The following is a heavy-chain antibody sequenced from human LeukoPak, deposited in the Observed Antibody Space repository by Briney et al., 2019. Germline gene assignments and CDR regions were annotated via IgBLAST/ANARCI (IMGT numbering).Heavy chain of an antibody. CDR2: IYYSGST. J-gene: IGHJ4*02. D-gene: IGHD3-22*01. Sequence: SETLSLTCTVSGGSISSSSYYWGWIRQPPGKGLEWIGSIYYSGSTYYNPSLKSRVTISVDTSKNQFSLKLSSVTAADTAVYYCARIVYDSGDYYFDYWGQGTLVTVSS. V-gene: IGHV4-39*07. CDR1: GGSISSSSYY. CDR3: ARIVYDSGDYYFDY.